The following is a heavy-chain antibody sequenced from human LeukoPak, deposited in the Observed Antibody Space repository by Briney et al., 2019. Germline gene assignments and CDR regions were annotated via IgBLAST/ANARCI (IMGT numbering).Heavy chain of an antibody. CDR2: VSSDGGTK. CDR3: AKEDYYYYGMDV. Sequence: PGGSLRLSCTASKFTFSNYGMQWVRQAPGKGLEWVAVVSSDGGTKYYADSVKGRFTISRDNSKNTLYLQMNSLRAEDTAVYYCAKEDYYYYGMDVWGQGTTVTVSS. J-gene: IGHJ6*02. CDR1: KFTFSNYG. V-gene: IGHV3-30*18.